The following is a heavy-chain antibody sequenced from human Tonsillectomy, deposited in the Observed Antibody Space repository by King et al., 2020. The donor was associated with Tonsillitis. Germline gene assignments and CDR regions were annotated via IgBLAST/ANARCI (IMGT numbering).Heavy chain of an antibody. Sequence: EVQLVESGGGLVQPGGSLRLSFAASGFTFSSYSMNWVRQAPGKGLEWVSYIFGSSTTVYYSDSVKGRFTIARDNAKDSLYLQMNSLRAEDTAVYYCARDAYCSRTSCYRHFDYWGQGTRVTVSS. CDR2: IFGSSTTV. CDR3: ARDAYCSRTSCYRHFDY. J-gene: IGHJ4*02. V-gene: IGHV3-48*01. CDR1: GFTFSSYS. D-gene: IGHD2-2*01.